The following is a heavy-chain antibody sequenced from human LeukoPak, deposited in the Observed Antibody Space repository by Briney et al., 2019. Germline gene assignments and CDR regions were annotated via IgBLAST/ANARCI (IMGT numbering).Heavy chain of an antibody. CDR1: GFTFSNAW. D-gene: IGHD3-22*01. Sequence: GGSLRLSCAASGFTFSNAWMSWVRQAPGKGLEWVGRIKSKTDGGTTDYAAPVKGRFTISRDDSKNTLYLQMNSLKTEDTAVYYCTTDSRSFQYYYDSPYCFDYWGQGTLVTVSS. J-gene: IGHJ4*02. V-gene: IGHV3-15*01. CDR3: TTDSRSFQYYYDSPYCFDY. CDR2: IKSKTDGGTT.